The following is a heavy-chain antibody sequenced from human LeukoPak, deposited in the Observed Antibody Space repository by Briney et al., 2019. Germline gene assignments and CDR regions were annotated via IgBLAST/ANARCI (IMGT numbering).Heavy chain of an antibody. CDR3: TKPARTDAFDI. V-gene: IGHV3-21*04. D-gene: IGHD1-14*01. J-gene: IGHJ3*02. CDR1: GFTFSSYS. CDR2: ISSSSDFI. Sequence: GGSLRLSCAASGFTFSSYSMNWVRQAPGKGLEWVSSISSSSDFIYYADSVKGRFTISRDNAKNSLYLQMNSLRAEDTAVYYCTKPARTDAFDIWGQGTMVTVSS.